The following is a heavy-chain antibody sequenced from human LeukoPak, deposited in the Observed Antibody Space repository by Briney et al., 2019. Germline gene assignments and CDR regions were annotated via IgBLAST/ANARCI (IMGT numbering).Heavy chain of an antibody. V-gene: IGHV3-30*02. CDR1: GFTFSSYG. CDR3: AKGPYGDYYFDY. D-gene: IGHD4-17*01. Sequence: PGGSLRLSCAASGFTFSSYGMHWVRQAPGKGREWVAFIRYDGSNEYYADSVKGRFTISRDNSKNTLYLQMNSLRAEDTAVYYCAKGPYGDYYFDYWGQGTLVTVSS. J-gene: IGHJ4*02. CDR2: IRYDGSNE.